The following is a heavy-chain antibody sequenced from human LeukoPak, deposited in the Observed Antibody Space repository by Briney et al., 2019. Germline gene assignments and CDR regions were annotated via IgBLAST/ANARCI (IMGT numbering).Heavy chain of an antibody. J-gene: IGHJ4*02. V-gene: IGHV1-2*02. D-gene: IGHD2-15*01. CDR3: ARADHGARSGSCYTFDY. CDR2: INPNSGDT. Sequence: ASVKVSCKASGYTFTGYYLHWMRQAPGQGLDCMGWINPNSGDTNYAQKFQGRVTMTRDTSISTAYMELTSLRSDDTAVYYCARADHGARSGSCYTFDYWGQGTLVTVSS. CDR1: GYTFTGYY.